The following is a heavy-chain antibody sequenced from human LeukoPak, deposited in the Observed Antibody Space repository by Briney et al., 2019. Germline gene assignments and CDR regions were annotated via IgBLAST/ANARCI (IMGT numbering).Heavy chain of an antibody. CDR1: GDSISSGDYY. Sequence: PSQTLSLTCTVSGDSISSGDYYWSWIRQPPGKGLDWIGYIYHSGSTYYNPSVKSRVTISVDRSKNQFSLKLSSVTAADTAVYYCANADRYCSSGSCPVPDAFDFWGQGTMVSVPS. V-gene: IGHV4-30-2*01. D-gene: IGHD2-15*01. CDR3: ANADRYCSSGSCPVPDAFDF. J-gene: IGHJ3*01. CDR2: IYHSGST.